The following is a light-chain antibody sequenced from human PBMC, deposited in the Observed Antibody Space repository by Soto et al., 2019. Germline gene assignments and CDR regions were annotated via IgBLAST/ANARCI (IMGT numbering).Light chain of an antibody. CDR2: ATS. CDR3: QQYEASPWT. J-gene: IGKJ1*01. V-gene: IGKV3-20*01. CDR1: QRVISDY. Sequence: ENVLTQSPGTLSLSPGEGASLSCRACQRVISDYFGWYQQKEGQAPRLIIYATSRRAAGIPDRFSGSGSETDFTLTISRVEPADSAIYYCQQYEASPWTFGQGTKLEIK.